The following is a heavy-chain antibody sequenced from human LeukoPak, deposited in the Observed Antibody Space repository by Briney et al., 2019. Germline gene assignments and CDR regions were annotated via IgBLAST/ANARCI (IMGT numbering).Heavy chain of an antibody. CDR3: ARGLWFDP. J-gene: IGHJ5*02. CDR1: GGSFSGYY. V-gene: IGHV4-34*01. Sequence: MPSETLSLTCAVYGGSFSGYYWSWIRQPPGKGLEWIGEINHSGSTNYNPSLKSRVTISVDTSKNQFSLKLSSVTAADTAVYYCARGLWFDPWGQGTLVTVPS. CDR2: INHSGST.